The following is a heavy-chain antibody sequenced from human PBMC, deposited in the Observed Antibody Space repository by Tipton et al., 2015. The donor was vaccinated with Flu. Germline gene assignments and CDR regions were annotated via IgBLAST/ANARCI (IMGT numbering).Heavy chain of an antibody. CDR1: GYTFSSYE. CDR3: ARNRQQSRYFDL. D-gene: IGHD1-1*01. V-gene: IGHV1-8*01. Sequence: QVQLVQSGAEVKKPGASVKVSCKASGYTFSSYEINWVRQATGQGLEWMGWMNPNSGNTGYAQKFQGRVTMTRNTSISTAYMELTSLTSEDTAVYYCARNRQQSRYFDLWSRGTLVTVSS. CDR2: MNPNSGNT. J-gene: IGHJ2*01.